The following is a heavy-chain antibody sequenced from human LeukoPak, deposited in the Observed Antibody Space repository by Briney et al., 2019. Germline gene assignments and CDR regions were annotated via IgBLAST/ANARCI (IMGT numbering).Heavy chain of an antibody. V-gene: IGHV1-18*04. D-gene: IGHD3-9*01. CDR2: ISAYNGNT. Sequence: ASVKVSCKASGYTFTSYGISWVRQAPGQGLEWMGWISAYNGNTNYAQKLQGRVTMTTDTSTSTAYMELRSLRSDDTAVYYCARDEGYDILTGYYNVFRFDPWGQGTLVTVSS. CDR3: ARDEGYDILTGYYNVFRFDP. J-gene: IGHJ5*02. CDR1: GYTFTSYG.